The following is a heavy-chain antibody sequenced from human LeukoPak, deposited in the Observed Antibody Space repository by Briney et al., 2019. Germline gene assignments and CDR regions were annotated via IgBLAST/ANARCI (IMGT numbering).Heavy chain of an antibody. CDR2: ISSSSSYI. CDR1: GFTFSSYS. D-gene: IGHD3-10*01. J-gene: IGHJ4*02. V-gene: IGHV3-21*01. CDR3: AKDSVLWFGESGYFDY. Sequence: GGSLRLSCAASGFTFSSYSMNWVRQAPGKGLEWVSSISSSSSYIYYADSVKGRFTISRDNSKNTLYLQMNSLRAEDTAVYYCAKDSVLWFGESGYFDYWGQGTLVTVSS.